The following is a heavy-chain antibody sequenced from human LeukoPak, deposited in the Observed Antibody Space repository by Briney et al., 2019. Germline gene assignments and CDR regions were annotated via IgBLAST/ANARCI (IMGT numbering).Heavy chain of an antibody. V-gene: IGHV3-74*01. Sequence: GGSLRLSCAASGFTFTSYWMHWVRQAPGKGLVWVSRINTDGSSINYADSVKGRFTISRDNAKNTLYLQMNSLRAEDTAVYYCAKDLAAAGIDYWGQGTLVTVSS. CDR2: INTDGSSI. D-gene: IGHD6-13*01. J-gene: IGHJ4*02. CDR3: AKDLAAAGIDY. CDR1: GFTFTSYW.